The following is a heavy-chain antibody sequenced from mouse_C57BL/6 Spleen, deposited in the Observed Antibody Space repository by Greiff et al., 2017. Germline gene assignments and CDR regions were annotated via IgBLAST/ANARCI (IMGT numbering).Heavy chain of an antibody. Sequence: VQLQQSGAELVKPGASVKISCKASGYAFSSYWMNWVKQRPGKGLEWIGQIYPGDGATNYNGKFKGKATLTADKSSSTAYMQLSSLTSEDSAVYFCARSNYGSSLYYAMDYWGQGTSVTVSS. CDR2: IYPGDGAT. J-gene: IGHJ4*01. CDR1: GYAFSSYW. CDR3: ARSNYGSSLYYAMDY. D-gene: IGHD1-1*01. V-gene: IGHV1-80*01.